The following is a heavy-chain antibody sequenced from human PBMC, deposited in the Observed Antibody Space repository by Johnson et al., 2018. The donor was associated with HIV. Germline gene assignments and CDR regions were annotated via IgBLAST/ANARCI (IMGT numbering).Heavy chain of an antibody. J-gene: IGHJ3*02. Sequence: VQLVESWGGLVQPGRSLRLSCAASGFNFDDYAMHWVRQAPGKGLVWVSHIHSDETDTTYADSVKGRFTISRDNAKRSLFLQMNSLRVEDTAVYFCGSLGDGHQKGAFEIWGHGTMVTVSS. CDR1: GFNFDDYA. CDR3: GSLGDGHQKGAFEI. CDR2: IHSDETDT. V-gene: IGHV3-74*02. D-gene: IGHD3-10*01.